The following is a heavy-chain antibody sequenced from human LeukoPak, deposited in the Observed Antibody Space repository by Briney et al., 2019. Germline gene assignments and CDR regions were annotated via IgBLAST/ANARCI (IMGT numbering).Heavy chain of an antibody. CDR3: ARDYGGNSYYFDY. V-gene: IGHV3-33*01. CDR2: VWYDGSNK. J-gene: IGHJ4*02. CDR1: GFTFSSYG. Sequence: GGSLRLSCAASGFTFSSYGMNWVRQAPGKGLEWVGAVWYDGSNKYYGDSVKGRFTISRDNSKNMLYLEMNSLRAEDTAVYYCARDYGGNSYYFDYWGQGTLVTVSS. D-gene: IGHD4-23*01.